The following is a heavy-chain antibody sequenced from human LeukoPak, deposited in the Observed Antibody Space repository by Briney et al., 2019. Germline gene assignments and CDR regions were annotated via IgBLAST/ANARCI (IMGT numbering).Heavy chain of an antibody. CDR2: MNPNSGNT. D-gene: IGHD4-11*01. CDR1: GYTFTSYD. CDR3: ARGVLGCSNYFYYYYMDV. J-gene: IGHJ6*03. V-gene: IGHV1-8*03. Sequence: ASVKVSCKASGYTFTSYDINWVRQATGQGLEWMGWMNPNSGNTGYAQKFQGRVTITRNTSISTAYMELSSLRSEDTAVYYCARGVLGCSNYFYYYYMDVWGKGTTVTVSS.